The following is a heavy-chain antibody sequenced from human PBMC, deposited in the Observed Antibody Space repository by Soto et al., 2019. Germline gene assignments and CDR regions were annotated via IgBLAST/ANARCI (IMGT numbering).Heavy chain of an antibody. Sequence: EVQLLESGGGLVQPGGSLRLSCAASGFTFSSYAMSWVRQAPGKGLEWVSAISGSGGNTYYADSVKGRFTISRDNSKNTLYLQMNSLRAEDTAAYYCAKDRETAVTTFDYWGQGTLVTVSS. V-gene: IGHV3-23*01. CDR2: ISGSGGNT. J-gene: IGHJ4*02. CDR1: GFTFSSYA. D-gene: IGHD4-17*01. CDR3: AKDRETAVTTFDY.